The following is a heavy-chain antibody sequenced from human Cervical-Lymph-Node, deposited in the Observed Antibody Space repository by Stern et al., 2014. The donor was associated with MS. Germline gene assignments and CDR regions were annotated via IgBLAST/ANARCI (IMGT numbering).Heavy chain of an antibody. D-gene: IGHD3-3*01. V-gene: IGHV3-49*05. CDR2: VRTKTYGETT. Sequence: EVQLVESGGALVKPGRSLTLSCKGSGFTFGDHVMSWFRQAPGKGMAWVGLVRTKTYGETTEYATSVKGRFTISRDDSESVAYLQMNSLKTEDTAVYYCTLQDSSTWFGYYWGPGTLVSVSS. J-gene: IGHJ4*01. CDR1: GFTFGDHV. CDR3: TLQDSSTWFGYY.